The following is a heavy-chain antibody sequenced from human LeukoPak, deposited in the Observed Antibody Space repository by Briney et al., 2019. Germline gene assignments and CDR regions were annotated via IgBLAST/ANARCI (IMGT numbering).Heavy chain of an antibody. CDR2: ISSSSSYI. D-gene: IGHD3-3*01. Sequence: PGGSLRLSCAASGFTFSSYSMNWVRQAPGKGLEWVSSISSSSSYIYYADSVKGRFTISRDNAKNSLYLQMNSLRAEDTAVYYCAKRGYDFWSGSGWDYYYGMDVWGQGTTVTVSS. J-gene: IGHJ6*02. CDR3: AKRGYDFWSGSGWDYYYGMDV. V-gene: IGHV3-21*01. CDR1: GFTFSSYS.